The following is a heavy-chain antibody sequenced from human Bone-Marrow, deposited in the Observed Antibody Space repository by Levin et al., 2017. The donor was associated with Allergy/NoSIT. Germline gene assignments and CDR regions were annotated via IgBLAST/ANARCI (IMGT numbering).Heavy chain of an antibody. CDR2: IYYSGST. J-gene: IGHJ5*02. Sequence: SCTVSGGSISSYYWSWIRQPPGKGLEWIGYIYYSGSTNYNPSLKSRVTISVDTSKNQFSLKLSSVTAADTAVYYCARESKVGRSPPTWGQGTLVTVSS. CDR3: ARESKVGRSPPT. V-gene: IGHV4-59*01. D-gene: IGHD1-26*01. CDR1: GGSISSYY.